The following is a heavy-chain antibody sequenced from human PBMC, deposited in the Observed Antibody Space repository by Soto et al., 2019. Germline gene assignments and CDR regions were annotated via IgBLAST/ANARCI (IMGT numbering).Heavy chain of an antibody. CDR2: INPFGGDT. J-gene: IGHJ4*02. CDR3: AGSPTPKSFFDY. D-gene: IGHD4-4*01. V-gene: IGHV1-46*01. Sequence: ASVKVSCKASGYSFTNYYTHWVRQAPGQGLEWMGIINPFGGDTNYAQKFQGRLTMTRDTSTSIVYMELRSLRSEDTAIYYCAGSPTPKSFFDYWGQGALVTVSS. CDR1: GYSFTNYY.